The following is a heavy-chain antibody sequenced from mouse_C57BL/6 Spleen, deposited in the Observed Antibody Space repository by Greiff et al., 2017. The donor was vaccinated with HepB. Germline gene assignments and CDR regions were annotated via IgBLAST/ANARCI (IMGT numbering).Heavy chain of an antibody. V-gene: IGHV10-1*01. Sequence: DVQLQESGGGLVQPKGSLKLSCAASGFSFNTYAMNWVRQAPGKGLEWVARIRSKSNNYATYYADSVKDRFTISRDDSESMLYLQMNNLKTEDTAMYYCVRPSYYSNYEAMDYWGQGTSVTVSS. CDR2: IRSKSNNYAT. D-gene: IGHD2-5*01. J-gene: IGHJ4*01. CDR3: VRPSYYSNYEAMDY. CDR1: GFSFNTYA.